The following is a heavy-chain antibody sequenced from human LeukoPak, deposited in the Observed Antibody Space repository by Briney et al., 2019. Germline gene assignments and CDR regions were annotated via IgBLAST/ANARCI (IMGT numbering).Heavy chain of an antibody. CDR3: ARARAGSYLAFDY. J-gene: IGHJ4*02. V-gene: IGHV3-21*01. D-gene: IGHD1-26*01. CDR1: GFTFSSYS. CDR2: ISSSSSYI. Sequence: GGSLRLSCAASGFTFSSYSMNWVRQAPGKGLEWVSSISSSSSYIYYADSVKGRFTISRDNAKNTLYLQMNSLRAEDTAVYYCARARAGSYLAFDYWGQGTLVTVSS.